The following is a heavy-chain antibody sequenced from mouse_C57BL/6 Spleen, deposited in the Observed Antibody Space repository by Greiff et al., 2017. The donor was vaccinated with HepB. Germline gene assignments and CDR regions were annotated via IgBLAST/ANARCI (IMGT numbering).Heavy chain of an antibody. D-gene: IGHD1-1*01. CDR2: IDPETGGT. CDR3: TRPVVAKNWYFDV. CDR1: GYTFTDYE. V-gene: IGHV1-15*01. J-gene: IGHJ1*03. Sequence: VQLQQSGAELVRPGASVTLSCKASGYTFTDYEMHWVKQTPVQGLEWIGAIDPETGGTAYNQKFKGKAILTADKSSSTAYMERRSLTSEDSAVYYCTRPVVAKNWYFDVWGTGTTVTVSS.